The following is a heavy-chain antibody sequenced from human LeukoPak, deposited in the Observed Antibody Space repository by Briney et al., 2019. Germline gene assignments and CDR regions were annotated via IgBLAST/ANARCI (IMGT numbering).Heavy chain of an antibody. Sequence: SETLSLTCTVSGGSISSYYWSWIRQPPGKGLEWIGYIYYSGSTNYNPSLKSRVTISVDTSKNQFSLKLSSVTAADTAVYYCARDRRDSFFDYWGQGTLVTVSS. CDR2: IYYSGST. D-gene: IGHD3-22*01. J-gene: IGHJ4*02. CDR1: GGSISSYY. V-gene: IGHV4-59*01. CDR3: ARDRRDSFFDY.